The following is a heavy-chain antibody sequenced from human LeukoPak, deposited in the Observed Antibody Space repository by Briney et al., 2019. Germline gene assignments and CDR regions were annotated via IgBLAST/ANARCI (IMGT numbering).Heavy chain of an antibody. D-gene: IGHD6-13*01. Sequence: SVKVSFKASGGTFSSYTISWVRQAPGQGLEWMGRIIPILGIANYAQKFQGRVTITADKSTSTAYVELSSLRSEDTAVYYCASSPGSSSWRSTIDYWGQGTLVTVST. J-gene: IGHJ4*02. CDR1: GGTFSSYT. V-gene: IGHV1-69*02. CDR2: IIPILGIA. CDR3: ASSPGSSSWRSTIDY.